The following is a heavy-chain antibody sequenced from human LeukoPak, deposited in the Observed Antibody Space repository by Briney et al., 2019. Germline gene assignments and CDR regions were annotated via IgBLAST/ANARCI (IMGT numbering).Heavy chain of an antibody. CDR2: IDPSDSYT. J-gene: IGHJ6*04. CDR3: ARCAVYCSSTSCYHRDGMDV. D-gene: IGHD2-2*01. CDR1: GYSFTSYW. V-gene: IGHV5-10-1*01. Sequence: GESLKISCKGFGYSFTSYWISWVRQMPGKGLEWMGRIDPSDSYTNYSPSFQGHVTISADKSISTAYLQWSSLKASDTAMYYCARCAVYCSSTSCYHRDGMDVWGKGTTVTVSS.